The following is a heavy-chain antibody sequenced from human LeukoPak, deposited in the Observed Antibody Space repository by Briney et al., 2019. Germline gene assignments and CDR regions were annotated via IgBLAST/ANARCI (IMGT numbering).Heavy chain of an antibody. CDR1: GYSISSGYY. CDR3: ARDIITFGGSNWFDP. D-gene: IGHD3-16*01. J-gene: IGHJ5*02. Sequence: SETLSLTCTVSGYSISSGYYWGWIRQPPGKGLEWIGTIYHSGSTYYNPSLKSRVTISVDTSKNQFSLKLSSVTAADTAVYYCARDIITFGGSNWFDPWGQGTLVTVSS. CDR2: IYHSGST. V-gene: IGHV4-38-2*02.